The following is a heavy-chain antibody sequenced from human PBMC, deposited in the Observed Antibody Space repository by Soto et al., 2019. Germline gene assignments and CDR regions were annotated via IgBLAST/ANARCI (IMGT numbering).Heavy chain of an antibody. Sequence: QVQLQESGPGLVQPSGTLSLTCAVSGDSITGDNWWSWVRQPPGEGLEWIGEIHHSGDTNYNPSLKSRVIISVDESMSQFSLKLNSVTAADTAMFYCATQGFYRMGVWGRGTTVTVSS. J-gene: IGHJ6*02. CDR3: ATQGFYRMGV. CDR1: GDSITGDNW. V-gene: IGHV4-4*02. CDR2: IHHSGDT.